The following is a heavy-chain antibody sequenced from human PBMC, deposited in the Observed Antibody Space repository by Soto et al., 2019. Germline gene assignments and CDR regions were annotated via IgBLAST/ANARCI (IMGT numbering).Heavy chain of an antibody. CDR1: GGSVSSGDYY. J-gene: IGHJ4*02. CDR2: IYYSGRT. Sequence: QVQLQESGPGLVKPSETLSLTCTVSGGSVSSGDYYWSWIRQPPGKGLEWIGYIYYSGRTNYNPSLKSQVTTSLDTSKNQFSLELTSVTAADTAMYYCARDHVVSAVIFDYWGQGTLVTVSS. V-gene: IGHV4-61*08. D-gene: IGHD2-2*01. CDR3: ARDHVVSAVIFDY.